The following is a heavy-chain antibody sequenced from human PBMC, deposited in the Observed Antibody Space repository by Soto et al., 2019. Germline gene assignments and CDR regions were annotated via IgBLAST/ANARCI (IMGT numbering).Heavy chain of an antibody. Sequence: QVQLVQSGAEVKKPGSSVKVSCKASGGTFSSYAISWVRQAPGQGLEWMGGIIPIFGTANYAQKFQGRVTITAEESTSTAYMELSSLRSEDTAVYYCARGGSVVAATPIAEYFQHWGQGTLVTVSS. J-gene: IGHJ1*01. V-gene: IGHV1-69*01. CDR1: GGTFSSYA. CDR3: ARGGSVVAATPIAEYFQH. D-gene: IGHD2-15*01. CDR2: IIPIFGTA.